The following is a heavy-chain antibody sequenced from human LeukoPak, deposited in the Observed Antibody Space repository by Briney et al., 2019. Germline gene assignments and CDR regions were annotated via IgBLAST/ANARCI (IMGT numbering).Heavy chain of an antibody. J-gene: IGHJ5*02. CDR2: ISWNSGSI. CDR1: GFTFDDYA. Sequence: GGSLRLSCAASGFTFDDYAMHWVRQAPGKGLEWVSGISWNSGSIGYADSVKGRFTISRDNAKNSLYLQMNSLRAEDTALYYCAKGTEWEPPSAWGQGTLVTVSS. CDR3: AKGTEWEPPSA. D-gene: IGHD1-26*01. V-gene: IGHV3-9*01.